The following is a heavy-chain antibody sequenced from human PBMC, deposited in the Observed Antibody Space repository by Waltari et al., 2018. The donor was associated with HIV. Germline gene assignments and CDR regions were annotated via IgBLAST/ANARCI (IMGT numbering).Heavy chain of an antibody. D-gene: IGHD3-22*01. CDR2: INPNRGGT. V-gene: IGHV1-2*02. J-gene: IGHJ5*02. CDR1: GYTFSDHY. Sequence: QVPLVQSGAEVNKPGASVKVSCNASGYTFSDHYMPWVRQAPGQGLEWMGWINPNRGGTRYAEKFQGRVTMTRDTSISTAYMELSRLRFDDTAVYYCARVFRGTVNYFDSRLGHWGQGTLVTVSS. CDR3: ARVFRGTVNYFDSRLGH.